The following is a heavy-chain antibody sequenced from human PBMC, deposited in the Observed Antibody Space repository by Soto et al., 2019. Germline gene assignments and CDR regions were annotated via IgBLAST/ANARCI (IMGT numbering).Heavy chain of an antibody. CDR2: ISYSGST. Sequence: QVQLQESGPGLVKPSQTLSLTCTVSGGSISSGGHFWNWIRQHPGKGLEWIGYISYSGSTYCNPSLKSRVTISVDTSKNQFSLKMSSVTAADTAVYYCARDYSGYDFLHWGQGTLVTVSS. CDR3: ARDYSGYDFLH. CDR1: GGSISSGGHF. V-gene: IGHV4-31*03. J-gene: IGHJ1*01. D-gene: IGHD5-12*01.